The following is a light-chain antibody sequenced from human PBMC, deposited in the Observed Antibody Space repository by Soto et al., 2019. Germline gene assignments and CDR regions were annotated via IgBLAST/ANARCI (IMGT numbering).Light chain of an antibody. Sequence: EIVMTQSPVTLSLSPGDRATLSCRASQSVANNLAWFQQRPGQAPRLLVYGASATATGIPARFCGSGSGTEFTLTISSLQSEDFPVYYCQQYNDWPRTFGQGTKVEIK. CDR1: QSVANN. V-gene: IGKV3-15*01. J-gene: IGKJ1*01. CDR2: GAS. CDR3: QQYNDWPRT.